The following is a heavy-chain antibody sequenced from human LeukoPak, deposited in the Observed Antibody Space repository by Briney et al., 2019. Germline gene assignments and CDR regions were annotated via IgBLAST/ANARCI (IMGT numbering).Heavy chain of an antibody. Sequence: SETLSLTCAVYGGSFSGYYWSWIRQPPGKGLEWIGEINHSGSTNYNPSLKSRVTISVDTSKNQFSLKLSSVTAADTAVYYCARADRRVYVWGSYRYLDQTGPFDYWGQGTLVTVSS. CDR1: GGSFSGYY. CDR3: ARADRRVYVWGSYRYLDQTGPFDY. D-gene: IGHD3-16*02. J-gene: IGHJ4*02. V-gene: IGHV4-34*01. CDR2: INHSGST.